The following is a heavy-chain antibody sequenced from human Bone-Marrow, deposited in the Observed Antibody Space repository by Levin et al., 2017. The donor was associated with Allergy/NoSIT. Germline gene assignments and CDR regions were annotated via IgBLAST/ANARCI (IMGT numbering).Heavy chain of an antibody. CDR2: ISSSSSYI. D-gene: IGHD2-15*01. J-gene: IGHJ5*02. Sequence: GGSLRLSCAASGFTFSSYSMNWVRQAPGKGLEWVSSISSSSSYIYYADSVKGRFTISRDNAKNSLYLQMNSLRAEDTAVYYCARDGGGLLGNWFDPWGQGTLVTVSS. V-gene: IGHV3-21*01. CDR1: GFTFSSYS. CDR3: ARDGGGLLGNWFDP.